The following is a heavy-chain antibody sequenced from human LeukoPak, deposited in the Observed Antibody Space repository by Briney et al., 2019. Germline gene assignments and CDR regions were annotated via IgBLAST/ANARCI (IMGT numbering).Heavy chain of an antibody. CDR3: TRRLDD. Sequence: PGGSLRLSCAASGFSFNSDWMDWLRQAPGKGREGVANIKHDESEKNYLDSVKGPFTISRDNAQDAFYLQMNGLRVEDTAVYYCTRRLDDWGQGTLVTVSS. D-gene: IGHD3-16*01. CDR2: IKHDESEK. CDR1: GFSFNSDW. J-gene: IGHJ4*02. V-gene: IGHV3-7*01.